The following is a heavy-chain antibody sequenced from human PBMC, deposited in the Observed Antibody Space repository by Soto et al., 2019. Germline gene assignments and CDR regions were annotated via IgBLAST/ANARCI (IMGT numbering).Heavy chain of an antibody. Sequence: SETLSLTCAVYGGSFSGYCLSWIRQPPGKGLEWIGEINHSGSTNYNPSLKSRVTISVDTSKNQFSLKLSSVTAADTAVYYCARGHDILTGYYNGGPWGQGTLVTVSS. CDR2: INHSGST. D-gene: IGHD3-9*01. V-gene: IGHV4-34*01. CDR1: GGSFSGYC. CDR3: ARGHDILTGYYNGGP. J-gene: IGHJ5*02.